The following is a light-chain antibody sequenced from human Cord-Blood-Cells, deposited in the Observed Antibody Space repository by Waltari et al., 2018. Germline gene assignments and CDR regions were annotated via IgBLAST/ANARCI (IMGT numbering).Light chain of an antibody. CDR3: QQYNSYSLT. CDR1: QSISSW. J-gene: IGKJ4*01. V-gene: IGKV1-5*03. Sequence: DIQMTQSPSTLSASVGDRATITCRASQSISSWLAWYQQKPGKAPKLLIYKASSLESGVPSRFSGSGSGTEFTLTISSLQPDDFATYYCQQYNSYSLTFGGGTKVEIK. CDR2: KAS.